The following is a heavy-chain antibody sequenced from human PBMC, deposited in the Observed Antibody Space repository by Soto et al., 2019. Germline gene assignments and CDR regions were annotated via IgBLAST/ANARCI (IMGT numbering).Heavy chain of an antibody. CDR1: GYTFTSYG. Sequence: APVKVSCKAAGYTFTSYGISWVRQAPGQGLEWMGWISAYNGNTNYAQKLQGRVTMTTDTSTSTAYMELRSLRSDDTAVYYCARDGLTTTYMDVWGKGTTVTVSS. D-gene: IGHD4-17*01. CDR3: ARDGLTTTYMDV. V-gene: IGHV1-18*01. J-gene: IGHJ6*03. CDR2: ISAYNGNT.